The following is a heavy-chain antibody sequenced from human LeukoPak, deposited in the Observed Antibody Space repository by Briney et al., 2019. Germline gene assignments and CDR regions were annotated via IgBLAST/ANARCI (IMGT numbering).Heavy chain of an antibody. V-gene: IGHV3-21*01. CDR2: SSSSDDGK. CDR3: ARETSLLRYFAGFDY. CDR1: GLSLNNYA. D-gene: IGHD3-9*01. J-gene: IGHJ4*02. Sequence: GGSLRLSCTASGLSLNNYAMSWVRQVPGKGLEWVSASSSSDDGKWYAESVKGRFTISRDNAKNSLYLQMNSLRAEDTAVYYCARETSLLRYFAGFDYWGQGTLVTVSS.